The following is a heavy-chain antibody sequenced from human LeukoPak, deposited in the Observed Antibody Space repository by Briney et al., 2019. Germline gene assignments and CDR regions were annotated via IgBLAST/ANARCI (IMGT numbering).Heavy chain of an antibody. D-gene: IGHD5-18*01. CDR2: IRGKADGGTT. CDR1: GLTFTNAW. J-gene: IGHJ4*02. CDR3: TSRGYILSLVDY. Sequence: GGSLRLSCAASGLTFTNAWMSWVRQAPGKGLQWGGRIRGKADGGTTDYAAPVKGRFTISRDDSKNTLYLQMNSLETEDTAVYYCTSRGYILSLVDYWGQGTLVTVSS. V-gene: IGHV3-15*01.